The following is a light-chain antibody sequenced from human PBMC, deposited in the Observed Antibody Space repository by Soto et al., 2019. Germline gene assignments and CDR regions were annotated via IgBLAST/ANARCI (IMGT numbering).Light chain of an antibody. J-gene: IGLJ2*01. V-gene: IGLV2-14*01. CDR2: EVT. Sequence: QPVLTQPASVSGSPGQSITISCTGTSSDVGGCNYVSWYQQHPGKAPKLMIYEVTYRPSGVSNRFSGSRSGNTASLIISGLQAEDEADYYCSSYTSSSTLEVVFGGGTKLTVL. CDR3: SSYTSSSTLEVV. CDR1: SSDVGGCNY.